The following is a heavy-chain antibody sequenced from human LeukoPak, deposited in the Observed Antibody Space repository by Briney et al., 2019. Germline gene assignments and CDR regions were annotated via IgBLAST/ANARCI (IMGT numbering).Heavy chain of an antibody. CDR1: GGSISSGVYY. Sequence: PSETLSLTCTVSGGSISSGVYYWSWIRQPPGKGLEWIGYIYYSGSTYYNPSLKSRVTISVDTSKNQFSLKLSSVTAADTAVYYCARGGGNYYFDYWGQGTLVTVSS. D-gene: IGHD1-7*01. CDR3: ARGGGNYYFDY. J-gene: IGHJ4*02. CDR2: IYYSGST. V-gene: IGHV4-30-4*01.